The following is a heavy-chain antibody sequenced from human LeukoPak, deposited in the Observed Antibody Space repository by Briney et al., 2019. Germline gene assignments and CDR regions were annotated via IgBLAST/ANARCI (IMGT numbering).Heavy chain of an antibody. CDR3: ARVYRYSSSWYYFDY. CDR1: GGSISSSSYY. D-gene: IGHD6-13*01. J-gene: IGHJ4*02. V-gene: IGHV4-39*07. Sequence: PSETLSLTCTVSGGSISSSSYYWGWIRQPPGKGLEWIGSIYYSGSTYYDPSLKSRVTISVDTSKNQFSLKLSSVTAADTAVYYCARVYRYSSSWYYFDYWGQGTLVTVSS. CDR2: IYYSGST.